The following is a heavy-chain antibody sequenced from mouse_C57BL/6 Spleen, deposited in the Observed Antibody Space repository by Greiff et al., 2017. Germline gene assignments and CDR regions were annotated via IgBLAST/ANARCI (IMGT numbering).Heavy chain of an antibody. V-gene: IGHV1-18*01. D-gene: IGHD2-4*01. Sequence: EVQLQESGPELVKPGASVKIPCKASGYTFTDYNMDWVKQSHGKSLEWIGDINPNNGGTIYNQKFKGKATLTVDKSSSTAYMALRSLTSEDTAVYYCARSAGDYPYYFDYWGQGTTLTVSS. CDR1: GYTFTDYN. CDR3: ARSAGDYPYYFDY. J-gene: IGHJ2*01. CDR2: INPNNGGT.